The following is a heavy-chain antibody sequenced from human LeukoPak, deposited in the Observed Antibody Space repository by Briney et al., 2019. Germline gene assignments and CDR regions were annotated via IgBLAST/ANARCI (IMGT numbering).Heavy chain of an antibody. CDR1: GGSFSGYF. D-gene: IGHD6-6*01. CDR3: ARGSGEYSSSPDY. J-gene: IGHJ4*02. V-gene: IGHV4-34*01. Sequence: SETLSLTCAVYGGSFSGYFWNWIRQPPGKGLEWIGEINHSGSTTYNLSLKSRVSMSIDTSKNQFSLKLSSVTAADTAMYYCARGSGEYSSSPDYWGQGTLVTVSS. CDR2: INHSGST.